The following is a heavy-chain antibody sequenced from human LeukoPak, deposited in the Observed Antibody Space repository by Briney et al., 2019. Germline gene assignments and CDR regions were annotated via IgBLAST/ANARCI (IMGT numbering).Heavy chain of an antibody. Sequence: PSETLSLTCTVSDGSISSYYWSWIRQPPGKGLEWLGYIYNSRDTNYNPSLNSRVTFSVDTSKNQFSLKLSSVTAADTAVYYCARKGPIAATGPDYWGQGTLVTVSS. CDR2: IYNSRDT. J-gene: IGHJ4*02. CDR1: DGSISSYY. CDR3: ARKGPIAATGPDY. D-gene: IGHD6-13*01. V-gene: IGHV4-59*01.